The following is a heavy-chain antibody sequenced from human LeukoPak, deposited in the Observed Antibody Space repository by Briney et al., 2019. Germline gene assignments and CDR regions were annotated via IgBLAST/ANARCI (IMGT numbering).Heavy chain of an antibody. CDR2: IYSSGST. CDR3: AREGYDFWSGYFWAFDI. D-gene: IGHD3-3*01. J-gene: IGHJ3*02. V-gene: IGHV4-61*02. Sequence: SQTLSLTCTVSGGSISSGSYYWSWIRQPAGKGLEWIGRIYSSGSTNYNPSLKSRVTISVDRSKNQFSLKLSSVTAADTAVYYCAREGYDFWSGYFWAFDIWGQGTMVTVSS. CDR1: GGSISSGSYY.